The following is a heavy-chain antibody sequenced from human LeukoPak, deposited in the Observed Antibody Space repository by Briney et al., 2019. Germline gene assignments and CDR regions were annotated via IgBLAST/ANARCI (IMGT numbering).Heavy chain of an antibody. Sequence: GASVKVSCKASGGTFSSYAISWVRQAPGQGLEWMGGTIPIFGTANYAQKFQGRVTITTDESTSTAYMELSSLRSEDTAVYYCASYVAAAGDDYYYYYMDVWGKGTTVTVSS. CDR3: ASYVAAAGDDYYYYYMDV. J-gene: IGHJ6*03. CDR2: TIPIFGTA. D-gene: IGHD6-13*01. CDR1: GGTFSSYA. V-gene: IGHV1-69*05.